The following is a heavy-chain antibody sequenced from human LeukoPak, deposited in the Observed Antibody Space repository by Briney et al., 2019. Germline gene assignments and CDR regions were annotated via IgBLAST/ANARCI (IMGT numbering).Heavy chain of an antibody. D-gene: IGHD6-13*01. Sequence: PGGSLRLSCTASGFTFGNNYMNWLRQAPGKGLEWVSLIYSDGSTHYADSVKGRFTISRDNSKNTLYLQMYSLRAEDTAVYYCARDTPGIAASVNGGWGQGTLVTVSS. CDR3: ARDTPGIAASVNGG. CDR2: IYSDGST. V-gene: IGHV3-53*01. J-gene: IGHJ4*02. CDR1: GFTFGNNY.